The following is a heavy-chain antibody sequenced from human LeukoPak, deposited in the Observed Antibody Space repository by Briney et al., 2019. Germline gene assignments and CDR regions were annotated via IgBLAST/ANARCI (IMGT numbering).Heavy chain of an antibody. CDR2: IWYDGSNK. Sequence: PGRSLRLSCAASGFTFSSYGMHWVRQAPGKGLEWVAVIWYDGSNKYYADSVKGRFTISRDNSKNTLYLQMNSLRAEDTAVYYCARGFGGSYMNYYYGMDVWGQGTTVTVSS. J-gene: IGHJ6*02. CDR1: GFTFSSYG. V-gene: IGHV3-33*01. D-gene: IGHD1-26*01. CDR3: ARGFGGSYMNYYYGMDV.